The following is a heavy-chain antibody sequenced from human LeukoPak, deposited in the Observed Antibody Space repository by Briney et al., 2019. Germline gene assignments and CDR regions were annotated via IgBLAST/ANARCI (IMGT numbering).Heavy chain of an antibody. CDR2: ISYDGINK. CDR3: ARDRLIVGGSRPTPNYYFDY. D-gene: IGHD1-26*01. V-gene: IGHV3-30-3*01. J-gene: IGHJ4*02. Sequence: PGGSLRLSCAASGFTFSSYAMHWVRQAPGKGLEWVAVISYDGINKYYADSVKGRFTISRDNSKNTLYVQMNSLRAEDTAVYYCARDRLIVGGSRPTPNYYFDYWGQGTLVTVSS. CDR1: GFTFSSYA.